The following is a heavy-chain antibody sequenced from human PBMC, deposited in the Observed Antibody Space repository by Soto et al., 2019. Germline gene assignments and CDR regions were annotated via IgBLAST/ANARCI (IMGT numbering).Heavy chain of an antibody. V-gene: IGHV4-34*01. CDR2: INHSGST. Sequence: QVQLQQWGAGLLKPSETLSLTCAVYGGSFSGYYWSWIRQPPGKGLEWIGDINHSGSTNYNPSLKSRVTISVDTSKNQFSLKLSSVTAADTAVYYCARVSGYCSGGSCYDLDYWGQGTLVTVSS. CDR3: ARVSGYCSGGSCYDLDY. J-gene: IGHJ4*02. D-gene: IGHD2-15*01. CDR1: GGSFSGYY.